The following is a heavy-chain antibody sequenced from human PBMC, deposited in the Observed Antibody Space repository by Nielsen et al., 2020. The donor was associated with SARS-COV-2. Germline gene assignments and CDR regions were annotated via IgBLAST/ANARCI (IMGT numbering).Heavy chain of an antibody. CDR1: GFIFSNYR. D-gene: IGHD3-22*01. J-gene: IGHJ4*02. CDR2: INPDESKT. V-gene: IGHV3-74*03. CDR3: ARLWDDGYYFDTGPYDY. Sequence: GESLKISCAASGFIFSNYRMHWVRQAPGKGLVWVSHINPDESKTTYADTVKGRFTISRDNAKNTLYLQMNGLRAEDTAMYYCARLWDDGYYFDTGPYDYWGQGTLVTVSS.